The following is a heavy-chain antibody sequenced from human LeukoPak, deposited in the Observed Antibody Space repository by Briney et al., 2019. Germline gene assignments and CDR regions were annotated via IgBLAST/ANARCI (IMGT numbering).Heavy chain of an antibody. CDR3: ARDSGGHNYALDGFDI. CDR1: GFTFSTSE. Sequence: GESLRLSCAASGFTFSTSEMNWVRQAPGKGLAWISYISSRGRTIFYADSVKGRFIISRDNAKNSLYLQMNSLRAEDTAVYYCARDSGGHNYALDGFDIWGQGTMVTVSS. V-gene: IGHV3-48*03. CDR2: ISSRGRTI. D-gene: IGHD5-24*01. J-gene: IGHJ3*02.